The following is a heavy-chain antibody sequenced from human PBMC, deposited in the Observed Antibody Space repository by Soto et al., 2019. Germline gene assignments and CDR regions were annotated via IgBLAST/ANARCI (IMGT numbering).Heavy chain of an antibody. D-gene: IGHD3-22*01. CDR1: GFTVSSNY. V-gene: IGHV3-53*04. CDR2: IYSGGST. J-gene: IGHJ4*02. Sequence: EVQLVESGGGLVQPGGSLRLSCAASGFTVSSNYMSWVRQAPGKGLEWVSVIYSGGSTYYADSVKGRFTISRHNSKNTLYRQMNSLRAEDTAVSYCARVAYDPPFDYWGQGTLVTVSS. CDR3: ARVAYDPPFDY.